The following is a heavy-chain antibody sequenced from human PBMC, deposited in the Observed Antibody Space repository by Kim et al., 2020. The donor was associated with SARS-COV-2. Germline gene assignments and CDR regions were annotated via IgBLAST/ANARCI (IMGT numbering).Heavy chain of an antibody. V-gene: IGHV3-23*01. J-gene: IGHJ2*01. CDR3: ARKGIPARGQWYCDL. CDR1: GFTFSSFA. Sequence: GGSLRLSCSASGFTFSSFAMTWVRQAPGKGLEWVSILSDSGGDTFYADSVKGRFTISRDNSKNTLYLQMNSLRAEDTAVYYCARKGIPARGQWYCDLWGRGPLVTVSS. D-gene: IGHD6-13*01. CDR2: LSDSGGDT.